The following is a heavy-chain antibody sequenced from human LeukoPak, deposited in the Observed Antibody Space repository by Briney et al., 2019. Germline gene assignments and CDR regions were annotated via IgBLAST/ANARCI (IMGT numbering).Heavy chain of an antibody. CDR1: GLTFSTYA. V-gene: IGHV3-23*01. CDR3: AKQGCSSTRCYINC. Sequence: GGSLRLSCAASGLTFSTYAMSWVRQAPGKGLEWVSSISNSGGTTDYADSVKGRFTISRDNSKNTLYLQMNSLRAEDTAVYYCAKQGCSSTRCYINCWGRGTLVTVSS. CDR2: ISNSGGTT. J-gene: IGHJ4*02. D-gene: IGHD2-2*01.